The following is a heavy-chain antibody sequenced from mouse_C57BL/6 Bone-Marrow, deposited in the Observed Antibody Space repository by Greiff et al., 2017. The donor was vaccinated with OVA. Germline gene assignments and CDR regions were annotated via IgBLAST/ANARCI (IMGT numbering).Heavy chain of an antibody. CDR2: ILPGSGST. CDR3: ARRDHYYGSSQAWFAY. V-gene: IGHV1-9*01. D-gene: IGHD1-1*01. CDR1: GYTFTGYW. J-gene: IGHJ3*01. Sequence: QVQLQQSGAELMKPGASVKLSCKATGYTFTGYWIEWVKQRPGHGLEWIGEILPGSGSTNYNEKFKGKAPFTADTSSNTAYVQLSSLTTEDSAIYDCARRDHYYGSSQAWFAYWGQGTLVTVSA.